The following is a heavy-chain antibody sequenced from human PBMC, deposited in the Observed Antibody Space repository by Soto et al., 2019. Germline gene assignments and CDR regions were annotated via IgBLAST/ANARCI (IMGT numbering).Heavy chain of an antibody. Sequence: SETLPLTCTVSGGSISNYYWSWIRQPPGKGLEWIGYIYSSGSTNYNPSLKSRVTISVDTSKNQFSLKLSSVTAADTAVYYCARHHFGVALNWFDPWGQGTQVTVSS. V-gene: IGHV4-59*08. D-gene: IGHD3-3*01. J-gene: IGHJ5*02. CDR1: GGSISNYY. CDR2: IYSSGST. CDR3: ARHHFGVALNWFDP.